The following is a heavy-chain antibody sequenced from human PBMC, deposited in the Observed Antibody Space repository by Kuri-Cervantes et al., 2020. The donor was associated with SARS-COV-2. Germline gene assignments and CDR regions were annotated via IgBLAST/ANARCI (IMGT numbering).Heavy chain of an antibody. D-gene: IGHD3-22*01. Sequence: ASVKVSCKASGYTFTSYGISWVRQAPGQGLEWMGWISAYNGNTNYAQKLQSRVTMTTDTSTSTAYMELRSLRSDDTAVYYCAREGYYDSSGYFGDYVRMDVWGQGTTVTVSS. CDR3: AREGYYDSSGYFGDYVRMDV. CDR2: ISAYNGNT. V-gene: IGHV1-18*01. J-gene: IGHJ6*02. CDR1: GYTFTSYG.